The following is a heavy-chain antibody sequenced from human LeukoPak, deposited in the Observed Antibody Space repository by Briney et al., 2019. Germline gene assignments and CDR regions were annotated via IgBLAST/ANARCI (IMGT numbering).Heavy chain of an antibody. CDR3: TTELSGLSSSSGGLFDY. CDR1: GFTFSNAW. J-gene: IGHJ4*02. Sequence: GGSLRLSCAASGFTFSNAWMSWVRQAPGKGLEWVGRIKSKTDGGTTDYAAPVKGRFTISRDDSTNTLCLQMNSLKTEDTAVYYCTTELSGLSSSSGGLFDYWGQGTLVTVSS. D-gene: IGHD6-6*01. V-gene: IGHV3-15*01. CDR2: IKSKTDGGTT.